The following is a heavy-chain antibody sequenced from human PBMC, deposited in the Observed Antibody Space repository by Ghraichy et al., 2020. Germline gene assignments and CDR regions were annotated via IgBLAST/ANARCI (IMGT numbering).Heavy chain of an antibody. V-gene: IGHV1-24*01. Sequence: ASVKVSCKVFGNTLIELSIHWVRQAPGEGLEWMGGFDPELGHMIHAQKFLGRVTLAEDSSTDTASMELRSLRSDDTAVYYCVTVRWLRSTTAEYFHHWGQGTLVTVSS. CDR2: FDPELGHM. CDR3: VTVRWLRSTTAEYFHH. CDR1: GNTLIELS. J-gene: IGHJ1*01. D-gene: IGHD4-17*01.